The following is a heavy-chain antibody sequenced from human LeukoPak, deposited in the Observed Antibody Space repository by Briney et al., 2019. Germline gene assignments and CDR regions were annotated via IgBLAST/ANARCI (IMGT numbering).Heavy chain of an antibody. Sequence: SETLSLTCAVYGGSCSGYYWSWIRQPTGKGLEWIGEINHSGSTNYNPSLKSRVTISVDTSKNQFSLKLSSVTAADTAVYYCTTLPRGVEYPTYYYGMDVWGQGTTVTVSS. CDR1: GGSCSGYY. CDR3: TTLPRGVEYPTYYYGMDV. J-gene: IGHJ6*02. D-gene: IGHD2-8*02. V-gene: IGHV4-34*01. CDR2: INHSGST.